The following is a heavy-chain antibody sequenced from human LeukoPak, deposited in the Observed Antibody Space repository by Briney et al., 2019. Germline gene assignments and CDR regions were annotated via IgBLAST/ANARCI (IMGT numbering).Heavy chain of an antibody. CDR3: ARVTSGCYLYYFDY. J-gene: IGHJ4*02. V-gene: IGHV3-53*01. Sequence: GGSLRLSCAASGFTVSSNYMSWVRQAPGKGLEWVSVIYSGGSTYYADSVKGRFTISRDNSKNTLYLQMNSLRAEDTAVYYCARVTSGCYLYYFDYWGQGTLVTVSS. D-gene: IGHD3-22*01. CDR2: IYSGGST. CDR1: GFTVSSNY.